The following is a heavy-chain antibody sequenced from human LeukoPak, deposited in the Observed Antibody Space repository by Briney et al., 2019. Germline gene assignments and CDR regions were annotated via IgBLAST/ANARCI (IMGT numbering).Heavy chain of an antibody. CDR3: ARDPTIYDSSGYLNY. J-gene: IGHJ4*02. Sequence: GASVKVSCKASGYTFTSYYMHWVRQAPGQGLEWMGWINPNSGGTNYAQKFQGRVTMTRDTSISTAYMELSRLRSDDTAVYYCARDPTIYDSSGYLNYWGQGTLVTVSS. CDR2: INPNSGGT. CDR1: GYTFTSYY. V-gene: IGHV1-2*02. D-gene: IGHD3-22*01.